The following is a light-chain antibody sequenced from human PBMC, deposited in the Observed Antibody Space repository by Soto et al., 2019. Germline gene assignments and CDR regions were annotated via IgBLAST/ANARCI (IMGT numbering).Light chain of an antibody. CDR1: SSNIGSNY. V-gene: IGLV1-47*02. CDR3: AAWDDSLSGRV. J-gene: IGLJ1*01. Sequence: VLTQPPSASGTPGQRVTISCSGSSSNIGSNYVYWYQQLPGTAPKLLIYSNNQRPSGVPDRFSGSKSGTSASLAISGLRSEDEADYYCAAWDDSLSGRVFGTGTKVTVL. CDR2: SNN.